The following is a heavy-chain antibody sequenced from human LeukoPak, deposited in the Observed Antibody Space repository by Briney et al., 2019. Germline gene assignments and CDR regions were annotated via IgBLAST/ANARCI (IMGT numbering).Heavy chain of an antibody. CDR3: ARETYYYDSSGYYVYYFDN. Sequence: GGSLRLSCAASGFTFSVYEMNWVRQAPGKGLEWVSYISSSGSTIYYADSVKGRFTISRDNAKNSLYLQMSSLRAEDTAVYYCARETYYYDSSGYYVYYFDNWGQGALVTVSS. CDR1: GFTFSVYE. V-gene: IGHV3-48*03. D-gene: IGHD3-22*01. J-gene: IGHJ4*02. CDR2: ISSSGSTI.